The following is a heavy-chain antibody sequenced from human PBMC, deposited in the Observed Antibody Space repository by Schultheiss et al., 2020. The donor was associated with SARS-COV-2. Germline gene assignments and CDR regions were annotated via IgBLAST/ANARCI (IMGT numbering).Heavy chain of an antibody. J-gene: IGHJ6*02. V-gene: IGHV3-30*03. CDR1: GFTFSSYG. CDR3: ARDRVTYSSSSDYYYGMDV. CDR2: ISYDGSNK. D-gene: IGHD6-6*01. Sequence: GGSLRLSCAASGFTFSSYGMHWVRQAPGKGLEWVAVISYDGSNKYYADSVKGRFTISRDNSKNTLYLQMNSLRAEETAVYYCARDRVTYSSSSDYYYGMDVWGQGTTVTVSS.